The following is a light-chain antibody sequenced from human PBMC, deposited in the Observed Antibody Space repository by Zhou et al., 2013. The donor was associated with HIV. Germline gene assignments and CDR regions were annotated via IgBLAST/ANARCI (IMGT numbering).Light chain of an antibody. Sequence: DIQMTQSPSTLSASVGDRVTITCRASQSIGSWLAWYQQKPGKAPKLLIYKASSLESGVPSRFSGSGSGTEFTLTISSLQPDDFATYYCQKYNMAPLTFGGGTKVEIK. CDR2: KAS. CDR3: QKYNMAPLT. J-gene: IGKJ4*01. CDR1: QSIGSW. V-gene: IGKV1-5*03.